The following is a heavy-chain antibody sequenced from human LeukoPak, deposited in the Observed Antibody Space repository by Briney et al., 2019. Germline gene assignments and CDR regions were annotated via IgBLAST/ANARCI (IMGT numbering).Heavy chain of an antibody. CDR1: GGSISSSSYY. CDR2: IYYSGST. CDR3: ARAGGGYHYFDY. D-gene: IGHD5-12*01. Sequence: PSETLSLTCTVSGGSISSSSYYWGWIRQPPGKGLEWIGGIYYSGSTYYNPSLKSRVTISVDTSKNQFSLKLSSVTAADTAVYYCARAGGGYHYFDYWGQGTLVTVSS. J-gene: IGHJ4*02. V-gene: IGHV4-39*07.